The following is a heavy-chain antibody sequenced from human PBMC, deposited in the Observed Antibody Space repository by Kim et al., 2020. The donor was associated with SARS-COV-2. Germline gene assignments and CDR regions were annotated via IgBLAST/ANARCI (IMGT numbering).Heavy chain of an antibody. CDR1: GDSVATDF. CDR2: VSYSGGS. CDR3: ARAHQLAPRGYGMDV. Sequence: SETLSLTCAVSGDSVATDFWTWVRQAPGKGLDWLGYVSYSGGSDYNPNLRGRLTISVDASRTHVSLRLTSRTAADTGVYFCARAHQLAPRGYGMDVWGQG. J-gene: IGHJ6*02. V-gene: IGHV4-59*02. D-gene: IGHD1-1*01.